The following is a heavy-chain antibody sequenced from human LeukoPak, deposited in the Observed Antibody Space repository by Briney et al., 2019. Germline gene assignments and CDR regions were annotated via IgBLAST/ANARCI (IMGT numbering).Heavy chain of an antibody. CDR2: IYYSGST. CDR3: ARLLGTGLNDAFDI. CDR1: GGSISSSSYY. Sequence: PSETLSLTCTVSGGSISSSSYYWGWIRQPPGKGLEWIGSIYYSGSTYYNPSLKSRVTISVDTSKNQFSLKLSSVTAADTAMYYCARLLGTGLNDAFDIWGQGTMVTVSS. V-gene: IGHV4-39*07. D-gene: IGHD3/OR15-3a*01. J-gene: IGHJ3*02.